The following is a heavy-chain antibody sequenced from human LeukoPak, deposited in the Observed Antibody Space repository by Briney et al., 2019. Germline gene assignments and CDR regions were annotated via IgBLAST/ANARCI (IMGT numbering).Heavy chain of an antibody. D-gene: IGHD1-1*01. CDR1: GGSITGNF. CDR2: IFDGGNT. J-gene: IGHJ4*02. V-gene: IGHV4-59*08. Sequence: SETLSLTCTVSGGSITGNFWSWIRQPPGKGLEWIGYIFDGGNTRYNPSLSSRATISRDTSKNQFSLRLSSVTAADTAVYYCARAKPNWNPPDYWGQGTLVTISS. CDR3: ARAKPNWNPPDY.